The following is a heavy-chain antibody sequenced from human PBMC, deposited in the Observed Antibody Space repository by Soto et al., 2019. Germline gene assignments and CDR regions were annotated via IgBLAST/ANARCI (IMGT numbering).Heavy chain of an antibody. CDR1: GYTFTSYA. CDR3: ASDMPYNWNYYYYYYGMDV. CDR2: INAGNGNT. Sequence: ASVKVSCKDSGYTFTSYAMHWVRPAPGQRLELMGWINAGNGNTKYSQKFQGRVTITRDTSASTAYMELSSLRSEDTAVYYCASDMPYNWNYYYYYYGMDVWGQGTTVTVSS. J-gene: IGHJ6*02. V-gene: IGHV1-3*01. D-gene: IGHD1-7*01.